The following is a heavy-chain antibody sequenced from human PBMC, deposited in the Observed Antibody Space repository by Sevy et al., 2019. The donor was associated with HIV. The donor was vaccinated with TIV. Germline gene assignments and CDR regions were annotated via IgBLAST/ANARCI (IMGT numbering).Heavy chain of an antibody. CDR2: IYHSGGT. J-gene: IGHJ4*02. V-gene: IGHV4-38-2*02. D-gene: IGHD5-12*01. CDR3: ARDRAGATSYFDY. Sequence: SETLSLTCAVSGYSIGSGYFWGWIRQPPGKGLEWIGNIYHSGGTSYNPSLKSRVTISVDTSKNQFSLCLNSVTASDTAVYYCARDRAGATSYFDYWGQGTLVTVSS. CDR1: GYSIGSGYF.